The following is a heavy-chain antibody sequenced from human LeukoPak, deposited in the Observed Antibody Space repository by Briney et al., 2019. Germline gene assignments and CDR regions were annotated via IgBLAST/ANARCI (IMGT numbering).Heavy chain of an antibody. CDR1: GFTFSSYA. J-gene: IGHJ4*02. CDR2: ISYDGSNK. Sequence: GGSLRLSCAASGFTFSSYAMHWVRQAPGKGLEWVAVISYDGSNKYYADSVKGRFTISRDNSKNTLYLQMNSLGAEDTAVYYCARVIRYGSGNYYYFDYWGQGTLVTVSS. D-gene: IGHD3-10*01. V-gene: IGHV3-30-3*01. CDR3: ARVIRYGSGNYYYFDY.